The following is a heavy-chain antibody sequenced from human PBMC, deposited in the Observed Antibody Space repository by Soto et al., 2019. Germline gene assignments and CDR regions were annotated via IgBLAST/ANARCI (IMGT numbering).Heavy chain of an antibody. CDR1: GGSFSGYY. V-gene: IGHV4-34*01. Sequence: SETLSLTCAVYGGSFSGYYWSWIRQPPGKGLEWIGEINHSGSTNYNPSLKSRVTISVDTSKNQFSLKLSSVTAADTAVYYCARRRITIFGVVLAFDPWGQGSMLTVYS. CDR2: INHSGST. CDR3: ARRRITIFGVVLAFDP. J-gene: IGHJ5*02. D-gene: IGHD3-3*01.